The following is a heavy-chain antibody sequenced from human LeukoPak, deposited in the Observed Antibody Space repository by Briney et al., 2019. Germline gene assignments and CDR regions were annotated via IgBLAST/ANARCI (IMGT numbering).Heavy chain of an antibody. CDR3: ARGAVGSTPHAAFDI. V-gene: IGHV4-4*07. Sequence: SETLSLTCTVSGGSIRSYYWNWIRQSPGQGLELIGRIHISGSTNSNPSLKSRVTMSVDTSKNQFSLRLSSVTAADTAVYYCARGAVGSTPHAAFDIWGQGTMVTVSS. D-gene: IGHD1-26*01. J-gene: IGHJ3*02. CDR1: GGSIRSYY. CDR2: IHISGST.